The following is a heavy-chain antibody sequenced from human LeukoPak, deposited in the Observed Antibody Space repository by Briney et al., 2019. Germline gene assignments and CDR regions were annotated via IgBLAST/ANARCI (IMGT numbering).Heavy chain of an antibody. Sequence: SETLSLTCTVSGGSISSGEYYWSWIRRPPGKGLEWIGYIYYSGTTYYNPSLMSRVTISLDTSKNQFSLKLNSVTAADTAVYYCAREITYYDFLTGPFDSWGQGTLVTVSS. CDR1: GGSISSGEYY. CDR2: IYYSGTT. D-gene: IGHD3-9*01. CDR3: AREITYYDFLTGPFDS. J-gene: IGHJ4*02. V-gene: IGHV4-30-4*01.